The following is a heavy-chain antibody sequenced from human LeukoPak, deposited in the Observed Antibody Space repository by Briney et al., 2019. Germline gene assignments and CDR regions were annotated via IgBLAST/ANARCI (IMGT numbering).Heavy chain of an antibody. CDR3: ARQDIVIVPTAPPGAFDI. D-gene: IGHD2-2*01. V-gene: IGHV5-51*01. Sequence: GASLQISCKGSGYSFTRYWIGWVRQMPGKGLEWMGIIYPGDSDTRYSPSFQGQVTVSVDKSITTAYLQWSSLKASDTAMYYCARQDIVIVPTAPPGAFDIWGQGTMVTVSS. J-gene: IGHJ3*02. CDR2: IYPGDSDT. CDR1: GYSFTRYW.